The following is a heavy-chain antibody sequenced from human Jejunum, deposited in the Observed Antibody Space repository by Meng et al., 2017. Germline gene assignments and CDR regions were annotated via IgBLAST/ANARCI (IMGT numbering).Heavy chain of an antibody. CDR2: IYYSGTS. V-gene: IGHV4-39*07. Sequence: SETLSLTCTVAGGSISSGDYHWGWIRQPPGKGLEWTGSIYYSGTSFYSPPLKSRLTISIDTSKNQFSLKLTSVTAADTAVYYCARVSVRGFYGIDVWGQGTTVTVSS. CDR3: ARVSVRGFYGIDV. D-gene: IGHD3-10*02. J-gene: IGHJ6*02. CDR1: GGSISSGDYH.